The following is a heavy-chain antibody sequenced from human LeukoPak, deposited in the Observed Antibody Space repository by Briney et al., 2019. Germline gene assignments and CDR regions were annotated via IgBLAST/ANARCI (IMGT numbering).Heavy chain of an antibody. CDR3: AILPLEMATISPIDY. V-gene: IGHV3-23*01. CDR1: GFTFSSYA. D-gene: IGHD5-24*01. Sequence: GGSLRLSCAASGFTFSSYAMSWVRQAPGKGLEWVSAISGSGGSTYYADSVKGRFTISRDNYKNTLYLQMTSLRAEDTAVYYCAILPLEMATISPIDYWGQGTLVTVSS. CDR2: ISGSGGST. J-gene: IGHJ4*02.